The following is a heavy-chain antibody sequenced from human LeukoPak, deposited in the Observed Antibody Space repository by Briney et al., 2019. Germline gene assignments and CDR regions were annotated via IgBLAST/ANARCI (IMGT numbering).Heavy chain of an antibody. D-gene: IGHD7-27*01. CDR2: ISYDGSNK. CDR1: GFTFSSYA. J-gene: IGHJ4*02. V-gene: IGHV3-30-3*01. CDR3: ARELGIGALDY. Sequence: GGSLRLSCAASGFTFSSYAMHWVRQAPGKGLEWVAVISYDGSNKYYADSVKGRFTISRDNSKNTLYLQMNSLRAEDTAVYFCARELGIGALDYWGQGTLVTVSS.